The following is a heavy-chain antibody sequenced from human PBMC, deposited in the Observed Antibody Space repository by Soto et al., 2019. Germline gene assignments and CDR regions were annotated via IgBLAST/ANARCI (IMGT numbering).Heavy chain of an antibody. J-gene: IGHJ4*02. CDR3: AKDRSLDHDSRGYLFDN. Sequence: EVQLLESGGDLIQPGGSLRLSCAASGFTFNIYAMPWVRQALGKGLEWVSAISRYGDITYYADSVEGRFSISRDNSKNTRYLQMNSLRAEDTAVYYCAKDRSLDHDSRGYLFDNWGQGTLVTVSS. CDR1: GFTFNIYA. V-gene: IGHV3-23*01. CDR2: ISRYGDIT. D-gene: IGHD3-22*01.